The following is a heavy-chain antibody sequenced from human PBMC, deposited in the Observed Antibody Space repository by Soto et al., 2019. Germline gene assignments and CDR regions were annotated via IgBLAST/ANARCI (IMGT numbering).Heavy chain of an antibody. CDR3: ARAAPRYCSGGSYQSGRDY. J-gene: IGHJ4*02. D-gene: IGHD2-15*01. CDR2: INHSGST. CDR1: GGSFSGYY. V-gene: IGHV4-34*01. Sequence: QVQLQQWGAGLLKPSETLSLTCAVYGGSFSGYYWSWIRQPPGKGLEWIGEINHSGSTNYNPSLRSPTTISVDTSQTHFSLNPTYVTGAVTAGYSCARAAPRYCSGGSYQSGRDYWGQGTLVTVSS.